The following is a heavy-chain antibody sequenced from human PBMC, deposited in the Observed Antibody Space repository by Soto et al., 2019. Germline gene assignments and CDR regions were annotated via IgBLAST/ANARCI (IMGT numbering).Heavy chain of an antibody. V-gene: IGHV3-7*05. CDR2: IKQDGSEK. Sequence: EVQLVESGGGLVQPGGSLRLSCAASGFTFSSYWMSWVRQAPGKGLEWVANIKQDGSEKYYVDSVKGRFTISRDNAKNSLYRQMNSLRAEDTAVYYCARDREYYDSSGYYYDYWGQGTLVTVSS. CDR3: ARDREYYDSSGYYYDY. CDR1: GFTFSSYW. D-gene: IGHD3-22*01. J-gene: IGHJ4*02.